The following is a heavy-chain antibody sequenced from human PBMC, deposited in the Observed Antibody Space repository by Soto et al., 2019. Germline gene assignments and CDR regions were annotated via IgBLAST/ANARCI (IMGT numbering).Heavy chain of an antibody. CDR2: IYYSGST. D-gene: IGHD1-26*01. J-gene: IGHJ4*02. Sequence: QVQLXESGPGLVKPSETLSLTCTVSGGSISRYCWSWIRQPPGKGLEWIGYIYYSGSTNYNPSLKSRVTTSVDTSKNHFSLKLSSVTAADTAVYYCARDRGSGSGSHLTEWGQGTLVTVSS. V-gene: IGHV4-59*01. CDR3: ARDRGSGSGSHLTE. CDR1: GGSISRYC.